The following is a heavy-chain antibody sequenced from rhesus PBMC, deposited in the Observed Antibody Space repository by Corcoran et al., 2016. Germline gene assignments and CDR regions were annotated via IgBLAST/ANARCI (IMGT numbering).Heavy chain of an antibody. D-gene: IGHD2-21*01. V-gene: IGHV4-80*01. CDR1: GASISSYW. Sequence: QVQLQESGPGLVKPSETLSLTCTVSGASISSYWWNGIRQPPGKGLEWIGEINGNSGHTHYNPSLKSRVTISKDASNSQCSLKLNSVTAADTAVYYCARSNTVLVVVAMGGFDYWGQGVLVTVSS. J-gene: IGHJ4*01. CDR3: ARSNTVLVVVAMGGFDY. CDR2: INGNSGHT.